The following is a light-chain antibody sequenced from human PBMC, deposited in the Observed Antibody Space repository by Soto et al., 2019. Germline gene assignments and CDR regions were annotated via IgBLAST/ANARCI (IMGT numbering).Light chain of an antibody. Sequence: EIVMTQSPVTLSLSPGETATLSCRASQTIRTTLAWYQQKAGQAPRLLIYDASTRATGIPARFSGSGSGTAFTLTISSLQSEDFAVYYCQQYTNWVTFGGGTQVEIE. J-gene: IGKJ4*01. CDR1: QTIRTT. CDR2: DAS. CDR3: QQYTNWVT. V-gene: IGKV3-15*01.